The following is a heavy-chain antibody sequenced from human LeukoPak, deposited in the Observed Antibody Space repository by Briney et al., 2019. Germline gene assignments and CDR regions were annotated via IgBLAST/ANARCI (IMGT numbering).Heavy chain of an antibody. CDR1: GYTFTSYY. V-gene: IGHV1-46*01. CDR3: ARDLDSGSDKPNFDY. J-gene: IGHJ4*02. Sequence: GESLKISCKGSGYTFTSYYMHWVRQAPGQGLEWMGIINPSGGSTSYAQKFQGRVAMTRDTSTSTVYMELSSLRSEDTAVYYCARDLDSGSDKPNFDYWGQGTLVTVSS. D-gene: IGHD3-10*01. CDR2: INPSGGST.